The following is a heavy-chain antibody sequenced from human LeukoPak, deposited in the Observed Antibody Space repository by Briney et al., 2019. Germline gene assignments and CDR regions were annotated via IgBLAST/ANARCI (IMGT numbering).Heavy chain of an antibody. J-gene: IGHJ4*02. CDR2: ISYDGSNK. D-gene: IGHD6-6*01. Sequence: GGSLRLSCAASGFTFSSYAMHWVRQAPGKGLEWVAVISYDGSNKYYADSVKGRFTISRDNSKNTLYLQMNSLRAEDTAVYYCAGLDSSSEGYWGQGTLVTVSS. V-gene: IGHV3-30-3*01. CDR1: GFTFSSYA. CDR3: AGLDSSSEGY.